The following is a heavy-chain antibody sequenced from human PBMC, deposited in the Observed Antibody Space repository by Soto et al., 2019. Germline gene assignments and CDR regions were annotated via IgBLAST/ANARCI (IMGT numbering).Heavy chain of an antibody. D-gene: IGHD6-13*01. Sequence: GGSLRLSCAASGFTFSSYAMSWVRQAPGKGLEWVSAISGSGGSTYYADSVKGRFTISRDNSKKTLYLQMNSLRAEDTAVYYCAKDIYSPSIAAAGTAPDYWGQGTLVTVSS. CDR1: GFTFSSYA. CDR3: AKDIYSPSIAAAGTAPDY. V-gene: IGHV3-23*01. J-gene: IGHJ4*02. CDR2: ISGSGGST.